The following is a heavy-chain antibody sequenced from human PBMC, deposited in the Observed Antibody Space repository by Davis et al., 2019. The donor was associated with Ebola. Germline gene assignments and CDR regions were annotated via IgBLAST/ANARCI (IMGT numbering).Heavy chain of an antibody. J-gene: IGHJ5*02. Sequence: ASVKVSCKASGYTFTSYGISWVRQAPGQGLEWMGWISTYNGNTNYAQKLQGRVTITRDTSASTAYMELSSLRSEDTAVYYCARDIGYCSGGSCYSGWFDPWGQGTLVTVSS. CDR2: ISTYNGNT. CDR3: ARDIGYCSGGSCYSGWFDP. CDR1: GYTFTSYG. V-gene: IGHV1-18*01. D-gene: IGHD2-15*01.